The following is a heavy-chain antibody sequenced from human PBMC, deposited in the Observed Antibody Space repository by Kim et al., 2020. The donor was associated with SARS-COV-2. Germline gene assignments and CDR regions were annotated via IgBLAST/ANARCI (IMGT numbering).Heavy chain of an antibody. CDR2: T. V-gene: IGHV1-3*01. J-gene: IGHJ4*02. D-gene: IGHD3-10*01. CDR3: AGGWFGELLN. Sequence: TKYSQKFQGRVTITRDTSASTAYMELSSLRSEDTAVYYCAGGWFGELLNWGQGTLVTVSS.